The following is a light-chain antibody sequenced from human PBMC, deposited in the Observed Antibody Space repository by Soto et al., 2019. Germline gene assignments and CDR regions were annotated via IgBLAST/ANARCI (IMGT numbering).Light chain of an antibody. Sequence: QSALTQPPSVSGAPGQRVTISCTGSGSNIGAGYDVHWYQQLPGTAPKLLIFANINRPSGVPDRFSGSKSGTSASLAITGLRAEDEADYYCQSYDSSPSGYVFGTGTKATVL. CDR3: QSYDSSPSGYV. J-gene: IGLJ1*01. CDR1: GSNIGAGYD. CDR2: ANI. V-gene: IGLV1-40*01.